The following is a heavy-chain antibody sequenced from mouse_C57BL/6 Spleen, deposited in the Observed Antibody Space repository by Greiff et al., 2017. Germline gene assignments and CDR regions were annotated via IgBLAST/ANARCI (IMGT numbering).Heavy chain of an antibody. V-gene: IGHV7-3*01. CDR2: IRNKANGYTT. CDR3: ARNGDYAMDY. Sequence: EVQVVESGGGLVQPGGSLSLSCAASGFTFTDYYMSWVRQPPGKALEWLGFIRNKANGYTTEYSASVKGRFTISRDNSQSILYLQMNALRAEDSATYYCARNGDYAMDYWGQGTSVTVSS. CDR1: GFTFTDYY. J-gene: IGHJ4*01.